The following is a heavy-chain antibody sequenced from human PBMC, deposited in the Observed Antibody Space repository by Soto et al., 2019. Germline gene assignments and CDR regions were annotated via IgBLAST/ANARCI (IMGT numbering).Heavy chain of an antibody. V-gene: IGHV4-31*03. Sequence: SETLSLTCTVSGGSISSGGYYWSWIRQHPGKGLEWIGYIYYSGSTYYNPSLKSRVTISVDTSKNQFSLKLSSVTAADTAVYYCARAVGGDDYYYYGMDVWGQGTTVTVSS. CDR2: IYYSGST. CDR3: ARAVGGDDYYYYGMDV. J-gene: IGHJ6*02. CDR1: GGSISSGGYY. D-gene: IGHD2-21*01.